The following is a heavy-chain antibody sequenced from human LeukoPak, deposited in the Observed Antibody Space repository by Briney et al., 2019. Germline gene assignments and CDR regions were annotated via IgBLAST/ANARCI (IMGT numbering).Heavy chain of an antibody. CDR2: SYYRYQWHN. J-gene: IGHJ3*01. CDR3: AGGYAFDV. Sequence: SQTLSLTCAISGDSVSNNNYAWNWIRQSPSRGLEWLGRSYYRYQWHNDYARSVMSRISVDPDTSTNQFALHLRSVTPDDTAVYYCAGGYAFDVWGQGTEVTVSS. V-gene: IGHV6-1*01. CDR1: GDSVSNNNYA.